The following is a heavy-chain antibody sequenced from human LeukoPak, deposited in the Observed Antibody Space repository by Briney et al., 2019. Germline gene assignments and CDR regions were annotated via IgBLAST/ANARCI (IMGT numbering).Heavy chain of an antibody. V-gene: IGHV3-30-3*01. J-gene: IGHJ5*02. D-gene: IGHD3-22*01. CDR3: ARGASDYYDSSGYYRNWFDP. CDR2: ISYDGSNK. Sequence: GGSLRLSCAAFGFTFSSYAMHWVRQAPGKGLEWVAVISYDGSNKYYADSVKGRFTISRDNSKNTLYLQMNSLRAEDTAVYYCARGASDYYDSSGYYRNWFDPWGQRTLVTVSS. CDR1: GFTFSSYA.